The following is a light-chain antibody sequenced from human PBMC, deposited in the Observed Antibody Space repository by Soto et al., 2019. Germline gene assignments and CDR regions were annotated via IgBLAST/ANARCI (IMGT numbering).Light chain of an antibody. V-gene: IGKV3-15*01. CDR1: QSISNN. CDR2: GAS. CDR3: LQYHYWWT. J-gene: IGKJ1*01. Sequence: IVMTQSPATLSLSPGEKATLSCRASQSISNNFAWFQQKPGQVPSLLIYGASNRATGVSARFSGSGSGTEFTLTISSLKSEDFAVYYCLQYHYWWTFGQGTKVEIK.